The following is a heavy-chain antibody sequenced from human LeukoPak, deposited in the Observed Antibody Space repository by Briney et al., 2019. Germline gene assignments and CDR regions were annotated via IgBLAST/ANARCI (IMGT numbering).Heavy chain of an antibody. CDR1: GFTFNYAW. Sequence: GGSLRLSCAASGFTFNYAWMSWVRQTPGKGLEWLGRIKSKTDGGTTDYAAPVKGRFTISRDDPKNTLYLQMNSLKTEDTAVYYCTTGNSGYWGQGTLVTVSS. CDR2: IKSKTDGGTT. J-gene: IGHJ4*02. D-gene: IGHD4-23*01. V-gene: IGHV3-15*01. CDR3: TTGNSGY.